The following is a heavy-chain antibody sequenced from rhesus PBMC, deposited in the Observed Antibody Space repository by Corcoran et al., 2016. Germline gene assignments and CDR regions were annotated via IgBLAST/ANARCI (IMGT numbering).Heavy chain of an antibody. V-gene: IGHV4S10*01. Sequence: QVQLQESGPGVVKPSETLSLTCAVSGGSISDSYRWSWIRQPPGKGLEWIGYIYGRSTSTNHTPSLKGRVNISKDTSKIQFSWKLGSVSAADTAGYEWGRDGPYGLGSWGQGVVVTVPS. J-gene: IGHJ6*01. CDR2: IYGRSTST. CDR1: GGSISDSYR. CDR3: GRDGPYGLGS.